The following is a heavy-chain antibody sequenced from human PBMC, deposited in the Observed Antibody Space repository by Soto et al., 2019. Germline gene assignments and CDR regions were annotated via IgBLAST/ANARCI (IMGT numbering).Heavy chain of an antibody. J-gene: IGHJ4*02. CDR3: ARDSSGYYVDY. CDR1: GGSFSGYY. Sequence: ETLSLTCAVYGGSFSGYYWSWIRQPPGKGLEWIGEINHSGSTNYNPSLKSRVTISVDTSKNQFSLKLSSVTAADTAVYYCARDSSGYYVDYWGQGTLVTVS. V-gene: IGHV4-34*01. D-gene: IGHD3-22*01. CDR2: INHSGST.